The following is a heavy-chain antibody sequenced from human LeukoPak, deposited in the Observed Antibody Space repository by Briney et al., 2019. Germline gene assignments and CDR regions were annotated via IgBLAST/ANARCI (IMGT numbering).Heavy chain of an antibody. CDR1: EFSLGDYE. CDR2: ISSSGLYI. V-gene: IGHV3-48*03. D-gene: IGHD3-9*01. CDR3: ATAHGLRYFMDA. J-gene: IGHJ6*03. Sequence: PGGSLRLSCTASEFSLGDYEIHWVRQAPGKGLEWLSYISSSGLYIHYADSVKGRFNVSRDNGKEEVSLQMKSLRADDTAVYYCATAHGLRYFMDAWGKGTTVTVSS.